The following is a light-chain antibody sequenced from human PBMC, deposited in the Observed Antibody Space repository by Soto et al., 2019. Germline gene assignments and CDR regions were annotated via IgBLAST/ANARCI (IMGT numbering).Light chain of an antibody. Sequence: QSVLTQPPSASGTPGLGVTISCSGSSSNIGSNYVYWYQQLPGTAPKLLIFHTNQRPSGVPDRFSGSKSGTSASLAISGLRSEDEADYYCAAWDDSLSGNVFGGGAKLTVL. J-gene: IGLJ3*02. CDR2: HTN. CDR3: AAWDDSLSGNV. CDR1: SSNIGSNY. V-gene: IGLV1-47*02.